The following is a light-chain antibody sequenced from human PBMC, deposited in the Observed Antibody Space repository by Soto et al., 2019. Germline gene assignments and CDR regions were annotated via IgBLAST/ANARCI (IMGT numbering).Light chain of an antibody. J-gene: IGKJ2*01. CDR1: QSISSW. V-gene: IGKV1-5*03. CDR3: QQYKSYPYT. CDR2: QAS. Sequence: DIQMTQSPSTLSASVGDRVTITCRASQSISSWLAWYQQKPGKAPKLLIYQASYLETGVPSRFSGSASGTDFTLPISSLQPDDFATYFCQQYKSYPYTFGQETKVEIK.